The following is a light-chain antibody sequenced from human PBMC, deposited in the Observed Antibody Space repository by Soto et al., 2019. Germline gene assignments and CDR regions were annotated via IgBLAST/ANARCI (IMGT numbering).Light chain of an antibody. CDR2: ANT. J-gene: IGLJ1*01. CDR1: SSNIGANYD. V-gene: IGLV1-40*01. CDR3: QSYDSSLSGYV. Sequence: QSVLTQPASLSGSPGQSITISCTGSSSNIGANYDVHWYQQLPGTAPKLLIYANTNRPSGVPGRFSGSKSGTSASLAITGLQAEDEADYYCQSYDSSLSGYVFGTGTKVTVL.